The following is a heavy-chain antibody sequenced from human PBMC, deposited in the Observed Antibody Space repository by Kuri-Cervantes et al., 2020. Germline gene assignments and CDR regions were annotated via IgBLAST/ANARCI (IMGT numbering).Heavy chain of an antibody. V-gene: IGHV4-39*01. CDR3: ARHHSSGYSSDDAFDI. Sequence: SSYGMHWVRQAPGKGLEWIGSIYYSGSTYYNPSLKSRVTISVDTSKNQFSLKLSSVTAADTAVYYCARHHSSGYSSDDAFDIWGQGTMVTVSS. J-gene: IGHJ3*02. CDR1: SSYG. D-gene: IGHD3-22*01. CDR2: IYYSGST.